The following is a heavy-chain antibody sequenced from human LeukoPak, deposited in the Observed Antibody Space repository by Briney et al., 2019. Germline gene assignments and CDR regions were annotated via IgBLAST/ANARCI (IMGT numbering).Heavy chain of an antibody. Sequence: SETLSLTCTVSGGSITSDHWKWLRQPPGEGLEWIGCIYYSGSTYYNPSLKSRVTISVDMSKNQFSLRLTSVTAADTAVYYCARKNDFDIWGQGTVVTVSS. CDR2: IYYSGST. J-gene: IGHJ3*02. CDR1: GGSITSDH. V-gene: IGHV4-59*01. CDR3: ARKNDFDI. D-gene: IGHD2/OR15-2a*01.